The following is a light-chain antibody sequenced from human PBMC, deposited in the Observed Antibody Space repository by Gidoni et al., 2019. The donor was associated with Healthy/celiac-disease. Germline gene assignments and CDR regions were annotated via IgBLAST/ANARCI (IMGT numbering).Light chain of an antibody. J-gene: IGKJ3*01. CDR2: AAS. V-gene: IGKV1-27*01. CDR1: QGISNY. CDR3: QKYNSALFT. Sequence: DIQMTQSPSSLSASVGDRVTITCRASQGISNYLAWYQQKPGKVPTLLIYAASTLQSGVPSRFSGSGSGTDFTLNISSLQPEDVATYYCQKYNSALFTFGPGTKVDIK.